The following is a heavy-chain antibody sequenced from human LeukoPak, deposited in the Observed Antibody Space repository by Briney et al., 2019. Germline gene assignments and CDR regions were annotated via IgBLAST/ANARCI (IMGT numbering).Heavy chain of an antibody. D-gene: IGHD3-10*01. CDR1: GFTVSSNY. CDR3: ARDQALGFGEPFDY. Sequence: GGSLRLSCAASGFTVSSNYMSWVRQAPGKGLEGVSIIYSGGSTYYADSVKGRFTISRDNSKDQLYLQMDSLRAEDTAVYYCARDQALGFGEPFDYWGQGTLVTVSS. J-gene: IGHJ4*02. CDR2: IYSGGST. V-gene: IGHV3-53*01.